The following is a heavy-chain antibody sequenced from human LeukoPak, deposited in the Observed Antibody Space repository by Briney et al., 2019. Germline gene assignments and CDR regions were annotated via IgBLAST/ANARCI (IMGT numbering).Heavy chain of an antibody. CDR1: GFTFSSYG. CDR3: AKTETPLNTYYYDSSGYYFQN. V-gene: IGHV3-23*01. CDR2: ISGSGGST. D-gene: IGHD3-22*01. Sequence: GGTLRLSCAASGFTFSSYGMRWVRQAPGKGLEWVSAISGSGGSTYYADSVKGRFTISRDNSKNTLYLQMNSLRAEDTAVYYCAKTETPLNTYYYDSSGYYFQNWGQGTLVTVSS. J-gene: IGHJ1*01.